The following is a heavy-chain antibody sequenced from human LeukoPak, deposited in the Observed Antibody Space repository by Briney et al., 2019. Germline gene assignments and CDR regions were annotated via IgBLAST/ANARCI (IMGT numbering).Heavy chain of an antibody. D-gene: IGHD1-26*01. CDR2: IYYSGST. Sequence: PSETLSLTCTVSDGSISSYYWSWIRQSPGKGLEWLGDIYYSGSTNYNPSLKSRGTISVDTSKNQFSLKLSSMTAAYTAVYYCARHGGSGSYYVNLQHWGQGTLVTVSS. CDR1: DGSISSYY. J-gene: IGHJ1*01. CDR3: ARHGGSGSYYVNLQH. V-gene: IGHV4-59*08.